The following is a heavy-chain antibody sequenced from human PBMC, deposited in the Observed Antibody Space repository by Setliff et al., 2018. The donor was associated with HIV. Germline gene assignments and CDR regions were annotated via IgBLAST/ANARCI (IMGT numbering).Heavy chain of an antibody. CDR3: ASSWSRVPYYGMDV. D-gene: IGHD6-13*01. CDR1: GSTFSTYD. V-gene: IGHV1-8*01. CDR2: MNPNSGNT. Sequence: ASVKVSCKPSGSTFSTYDINWVRQATGQGLEWMGWMNPNSGNTGYAQKFQGRVTMTRNTSISTAYMELSSLRSDDTAVYYCASSWSRVPYYGMDVWGQGTLVTVSS. J-gene: IGHJ6*02.